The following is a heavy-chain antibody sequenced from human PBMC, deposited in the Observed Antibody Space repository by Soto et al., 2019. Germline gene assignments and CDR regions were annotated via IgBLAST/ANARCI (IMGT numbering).Heavy chain of an antibody. Sequence: SVKVSCKASGGTFSSYAISWVRQAPGQGLEWMGGIIPIFGTANYAQKFQGRVTITADESTGTAYIELSSLRSEDTAVYYCARESAVYCSGGSCYNYYYYYYGMDVWGQGTTVTVSS. CDR2: IIPIFGTA. J-gene: IGHJ6*02. CDR1: GGTFSSYA. CDR3: ARESAVYCSGGSCYNYYYYYYGMDV. D-gene: IGHD2-15*01. V-gene: IGHV1-69*13.